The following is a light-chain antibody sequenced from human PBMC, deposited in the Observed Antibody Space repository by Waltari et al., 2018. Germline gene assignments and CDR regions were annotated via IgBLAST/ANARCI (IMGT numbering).Light chain of an antibody. CDR1: GSDVGAYMY. V-gene: IGLV2-11*01. CDR3: CSYADGNTYV. CDR2: DVT. Sequence: QSALTQPRSVSGSPGQSVTIFCNGTGSDVGAYMYVSWYQYRPGEAPKVMIYDVTYRHSGVPDRFSGSKSGNTASLTISGLQTEDEADYFCCSYADGNTYVFGSVTKVTVL. J-gene: IGLJ1*01.